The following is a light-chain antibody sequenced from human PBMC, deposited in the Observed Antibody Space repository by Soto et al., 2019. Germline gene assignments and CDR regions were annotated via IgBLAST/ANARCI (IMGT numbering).Light chain of an antibody. J-gene: IGKJ5*01. V-gene: IGKV3D-15*01. CDR2: AAS. CDR1: QSVNSN. CDR3: QQYTNWPPIT. Sequence: EIMMTQSPATLSVSPGERATLSCRASQSVNSNYLAWYQQKPGQAPRLLIYAASRRATGIPDRFSGSGSGTEFTLAISSLQSEDFAVYYCQQYTNWPPITFGQGTRLEIK.